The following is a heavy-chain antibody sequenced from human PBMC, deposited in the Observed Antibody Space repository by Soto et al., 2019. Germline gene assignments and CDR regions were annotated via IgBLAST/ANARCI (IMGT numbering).Heavy chain of an antibody. D-gene: IGHD2-15*01. J-gene: IGHJ6*03. V-gene: IGHV3-74*01. CDR3: ARGDCVGGTCYSLAGSFYYYMDV. Sequence: EVQLVESGGGLVQPGGSLRLSCAASGFTFGNYWMYLVRQAPGKGLVWVSRINSDGSVSSYADSMKGRLTISRDNVKNTLYLQMDSLRVEDTAVYYCARGDCVGGTCYSLAGSFYYYMDVWGKGTTVTVFS. CDR2: INSDGSVS. CDR1: GFTFGNYW.